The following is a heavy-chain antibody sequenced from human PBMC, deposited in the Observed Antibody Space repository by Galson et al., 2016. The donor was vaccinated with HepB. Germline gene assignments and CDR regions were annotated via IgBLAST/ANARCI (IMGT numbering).Heavy chain of an antibody. CDR1: GFIFSSYW. CDR2: MNQDGSQI. Sequence: SLRLSCAASGFIFSSYWVAWLRQTPEKGLQWVANMNQDGSQIYYVDSVKGRFSISRDNAKSSLYLQMNRLGAEDTAVYYCATHGGTTVKHGFDYWGQGTLATVSS. V-gene: IGHV3-7*03. CDR3: ATHGGTTVKHGFDY. J-gene: IGHJ4*02. D-gene: IGHD4-17*01.